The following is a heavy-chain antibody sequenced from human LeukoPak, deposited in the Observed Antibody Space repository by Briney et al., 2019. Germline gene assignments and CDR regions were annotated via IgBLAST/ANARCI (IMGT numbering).Heavy chain of an antibody. V-gene: IGHV1-8*01. Sequence: ASVKVSCKASGYTFTSYDFNWLRQATGQGPEWMGWMNPNSGATGYAQKFQGRVTMTRSASINTAYMELSSLRSEDTAVYYCASRAPVPAANKGYYYYYGMDVWGQGTTVTVSS. CDR1: GYTFTSYD. D-gene: IGHD2-2*01. J-gene: IGHJ6*02. CDR3: ASRAPVPAANKGYYYYYGMDV. CDR2: MNPNSGAT.